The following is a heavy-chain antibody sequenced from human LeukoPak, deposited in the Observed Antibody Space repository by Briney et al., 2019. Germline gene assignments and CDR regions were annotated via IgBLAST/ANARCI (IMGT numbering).Heavy chain of an antibody. CDR2: ISGYNSNT. CDR1: GYTFTSYY. V-gene: IGHV1-18*04. J-gene: IGHJ4*02. Sequence: ASVKVSCKASGYTFTSYYMHWVRQAPGQGLEWMGWISGYNSNTNYAQKLQGRVTMTTDTSTSTAYMELRSLRSDDTAVYYCARDLKRGYSSGRYSWGTGSSNDYWGQGTLVTVSS. D-gene: IGHD6-19*01. CDR3: ARDLKRGYSSGRYSWGTGSSNDY.